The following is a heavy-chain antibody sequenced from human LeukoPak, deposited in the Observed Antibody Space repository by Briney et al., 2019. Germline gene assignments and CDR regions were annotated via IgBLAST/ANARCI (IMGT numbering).Heavy chain of an antibody. D-gene: IGHD6-6*01. CDR2: INPNSGGT. CDR3: ARDAGSEQLVSNWFDP. CDR1: GYTFTGYY. V-gene: IGHV1-2*02. Sequence: ASVKVSCKASGYTFTGYYMHWVRQAPGQGLEWMGWINPNSGGTNYAQKFQGRVTMTRDTSISTAYMELSRLRSDDTAVYCCARDAGSEQLVSNWFDPWGQGTLVTVSS. J-gene: IGHJ5*02.